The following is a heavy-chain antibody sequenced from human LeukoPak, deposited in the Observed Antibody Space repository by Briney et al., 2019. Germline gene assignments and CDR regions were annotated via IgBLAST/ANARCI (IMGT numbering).Heavy chain of an antibody. Sequence: GGSLRLSCAASGFTFSSYSMTWVRQAPGKGLEWVSSISSSSSYIYYADSVKGRFTISRDNAKNSLYLQMSSLRAEDTAVYYCARRRSSSSYYFDYWGQGTLVTVSS. V-gene: IGHV3-21*01. CDR3: ARRRSSSSYYFDY. D-gene: IGHD6-6*01. CDR2: ISSSSSYI. CDR1: GFTFSSYS. J-gene: IGHJ4*02.